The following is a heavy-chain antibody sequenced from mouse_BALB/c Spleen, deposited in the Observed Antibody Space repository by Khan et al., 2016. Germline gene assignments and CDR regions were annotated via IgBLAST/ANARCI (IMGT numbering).Heavy chain of an antibody. V-gene: IGHV3-2*02. CDR2: ISYSGGT. CDR1: GYSITSGYA. J-gene: IGHJ2*01. CDR3: ARGNYYGYYFDY. Sequence: VQLKESGPGLVKPSQSLSLTCTVTGYSITSGYAWNWIRQFPGNKLEWMGYISYSGGTSYNPSLKSRISITRDTSKNQFFLQLNSVTTDDTATYYCARGNYYGYYFDYWGQGTPLTVSS. D-gene: IGHD1-1*01.